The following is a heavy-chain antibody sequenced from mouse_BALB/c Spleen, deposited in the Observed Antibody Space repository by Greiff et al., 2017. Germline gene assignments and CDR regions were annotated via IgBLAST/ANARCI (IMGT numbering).Heavy chain of an antibody. Sequence: VQLQESGPGLVQPSQSLSITCTVSGFSLTSYGVHWVRQSPGKGLEWLGVIWSGGSTDYNAAFISRLSISKDNSKSQVFFKMNSLQANDTAIYYCARKGGYGNSPVYFDVWGAGTTVTVSS. D-gene: IGHD2-10*02. V-gene: IGHV2-2*02. CDR3: ARKGGYGNSPVYFDV. CDR2: IWSGGST. J-gene: IGHJ1*01. CDR1: GFSLTSYG.